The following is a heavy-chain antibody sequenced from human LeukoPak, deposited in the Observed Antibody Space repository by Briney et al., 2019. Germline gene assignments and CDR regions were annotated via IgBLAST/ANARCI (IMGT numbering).Heavy chain of an antibody. J-gene: IGHJ4*02. V-gene: IGHV3-15*01. CDR1: GFTISNAW. CDR2: IKSKTDGGTT. D-gene: IGHD4-17*01. CDR3: TTGETGDYGNY. Sequence: GGSLRLSCAASGFTISNAWMSWVRQAPGKGLEWVGRIKSKTDGGTTDYAAPVKGRFTISRDDSKNTLYLQMNSLKTEDTAVYYCTTGETGDYGNYWGQGTLVTVSS.